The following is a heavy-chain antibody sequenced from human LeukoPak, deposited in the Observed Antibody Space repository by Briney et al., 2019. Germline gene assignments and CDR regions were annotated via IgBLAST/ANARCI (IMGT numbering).Heavy chain of an antibody. CDR2: ISSSGSTI. J-gene: IGHJ5*02. CDR1: GFTFSSYE. Sequence: GGSLRPSCAASGFTFSSYEMNWARQAPGKGLGWVSYISSSGSTIYYADSVKGRFTISRDNAKNSLYLQLNSPRAADTAVYYCARRGWLGYCSSTSCPRWFDPWGQGTLVTVSS. D-gene: IGHD2-2*01. CDR3: ARRGWLGYCSSTSCPRWFDP. V-gene: IGHV3-48*03.